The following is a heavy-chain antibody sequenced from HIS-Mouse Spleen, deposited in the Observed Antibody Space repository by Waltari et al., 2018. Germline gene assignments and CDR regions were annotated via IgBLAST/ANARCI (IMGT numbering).Heavy chain of an antibody. CDR3: ARRLVVVAATPSWYFDL. D-gene: IGHD2-15*01. CDR1: GGSISSSSYY. V-gene: IGHV4-39*01. J-gene: IGHJ2*01. Sequence: QLQLQESGPGLVKPSETLSLTCTVSGGSISSSSYYWGWIRQPPGKGLEWIGSIYYSGSTYYTPSLKSRVTISVDTSKNQFSLKLSSVTAADTAVYYCARRLVVVAATPSWYFDLWGLGTLVTVSS. CDR2: IYYSGST.